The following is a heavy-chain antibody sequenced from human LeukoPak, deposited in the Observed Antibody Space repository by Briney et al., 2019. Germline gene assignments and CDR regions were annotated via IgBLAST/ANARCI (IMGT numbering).Heavy chain of an antibody. CDR3: ARIGASGTYYYDSSGYNFDY. V-gene: IGHV3-11*01. CDR2: ISSSGSTI. CDR1: GFTFSDYY. J-gene: IGHJ4*02. D-gene: IGHD3-22*01. Sequence: GGSLRLSCAASGFTFSDYYMSWILQAPGKGLEWVSYISSSGSTIYYADSVKGRFTISRDNAKNSLYLQMNSLRAEDTAVYFCARIGASGTYYYDSSGYNFDYWGQGTLVTVSS.